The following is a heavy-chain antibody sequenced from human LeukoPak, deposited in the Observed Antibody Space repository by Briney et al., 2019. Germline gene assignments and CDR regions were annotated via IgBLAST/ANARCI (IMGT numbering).Heavy chain of an antibody. CDR3: ARDRLDYSLDN. Sequence: SETLSLTCTVSGGSISTYYWSWLRQPAGKGLEWIGRIYVSGSTKYNPSLKSRVTMSVDTSKNQFSLKLTSVTAADTAVYYCARDRLDYSLDNWGQGTLVTVSP. J-gene: IGHJ4*02. D-gene: IGHD2-15*01. CDR2: IYVSGST. V-gene: IGHV4-4*07. CDR1: GGSISTYY.